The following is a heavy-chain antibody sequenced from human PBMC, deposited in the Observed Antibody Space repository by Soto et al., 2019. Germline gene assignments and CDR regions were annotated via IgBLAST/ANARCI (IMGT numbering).Heavy chain of an antibody. CDR1: GFTFRTYG. J-gene: IGHJ4*02. CDR2: ISSSGSFI. CDR3: AREPEGIAAALDY. V-gene: IGHV3-21*01. Sequence: GGSLRLSCAASGFTFRTYGMNWVRRAPGGGLEWVASISSSGSFIYYADSVKGRFTISRDDAEKSLYLQMNSLRAEDTALYYCAREPEGIAAALDYWGQGTRVTVSS. D-gene: IGHD6-13*01.